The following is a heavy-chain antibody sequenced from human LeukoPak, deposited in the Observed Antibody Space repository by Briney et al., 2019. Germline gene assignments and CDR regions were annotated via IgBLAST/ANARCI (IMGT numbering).Heavy chain of an antibody. D-gene: IGHD6-19*01. CDR1: GFTFSSYE. J-gene: IGHJ4*02. V-gene: IGHV3-48*03. Sequence: QAGGSLRLSCAASGFTFSSYEMNWVRQAPGKGLEWVSYISSSGSTIYYADSVKGRFTISRDNAKNSLYLQMNSLRAEDTAAYYCARDSIAVAGNFDYWGQGTLVTVSS. CDR3: ARDSIAVAGNFDY. CDR2: ISSSGSTI.